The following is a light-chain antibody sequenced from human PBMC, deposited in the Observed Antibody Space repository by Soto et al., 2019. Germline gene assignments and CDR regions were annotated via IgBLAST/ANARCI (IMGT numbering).Light chain of an antibody. CDR3: QHYNGH. CDR1: QSIGKW. Sequence: DIQMTQSPSILSASVGDGVTITCRASQSIGKWLAWYQQKPGKAPKVLIYDASTLESGVPSRFSGGRSGTEFTLSISSLQPDDFATYYCQHYNGHFGGGTKVVIK. J-gene: IGKJ4*01. CDR2: DAS. V-gene: IGKV1-5*01.